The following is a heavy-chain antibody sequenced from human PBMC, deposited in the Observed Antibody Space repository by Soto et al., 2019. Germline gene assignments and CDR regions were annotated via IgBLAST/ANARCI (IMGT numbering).Heavy chain of an antibody. CDR3: AKDQISHSWSGFPPYYSYNMDV. CDR1: GFSFSNYG. J-gene: IGHJ6*02. V-gene: IGHV3-30*18. CDR2: ISYDGSTK. Sequence: QPGGSLRLSCAASGFSFSNYGTHWVRLAPGRGLEWVAVISYDGSTKYYGDSVKGRFTIPRDNSINTLYLQMNSLRAEDTALYYCAKDQISHSWSGFPPYYSYNMDVWGPGTTVTVSS. D-gene: IGHD3-3*01.